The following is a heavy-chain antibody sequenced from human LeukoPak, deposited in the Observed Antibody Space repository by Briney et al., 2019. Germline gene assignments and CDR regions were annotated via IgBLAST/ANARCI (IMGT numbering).Heavy chain of an antibody. V-gene: IGHV3-30*04. J-gene: IGHJ4*02. CDR1: GFTFSSYA. Sequence: GGSLRLSCAASGFTFSSYAMHWVRQAPGKGLEWVAVISYDGSNKYYADSVKGRFTIPRDNSKNTLYLQMNSLRAEDTAVYYCAREGGIAAAGIFDYWGQGTLVTVSS. CDR2: ISYDGSNK. D-gene: IGHD6-13*01. CDR3: AREGGIAAAGIFDY.